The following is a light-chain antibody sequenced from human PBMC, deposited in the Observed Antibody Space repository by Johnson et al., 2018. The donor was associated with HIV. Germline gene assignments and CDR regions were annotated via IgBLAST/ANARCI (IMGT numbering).Light chain of an antibody. CDR1: SSNIGNNY. CDR3: GPWDTSLSTYV. Sequence: QSILTQPPSVSAAPGQKVTISCSGSSSNIGNNYVSWYQQFPGTAPKLLIYENNKRPSGIPDRFSGSKSGTSANLGITGLQTGDEADDYCGPWDTSLSTYVFGTCTKLTVL. J-gene: IGLJ1*01. CDR2: ENN. V-gene: IGLV1-51*02.